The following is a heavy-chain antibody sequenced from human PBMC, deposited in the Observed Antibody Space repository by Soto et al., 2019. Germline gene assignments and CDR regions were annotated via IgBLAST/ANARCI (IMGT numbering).Heavy chain of an antibody. Sequence: VQLMQSGAEVKKPGSSVKVSCKASGGTFSSHSINWVRQAPGQGLEWMGGIITLFGTSNYAQNFQGRVTITADQSTSTAYMEPNSLTSDDTAVYYCSREVGYGDFSAALLDWGQGTLVTGSS. CDR3: SREVGYGDFSAALLD. CDR1: GGTFSSHS. V-gene: IGHV1-69*01. CDR2: IITLFGTS. J-gene: IGHJ4*02. D-gene: IGHD2-21*02.